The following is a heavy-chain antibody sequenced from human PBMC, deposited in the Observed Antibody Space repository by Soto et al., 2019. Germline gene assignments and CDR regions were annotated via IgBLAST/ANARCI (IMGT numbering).Heavy chain of an antibody. D-gene: IGHD1-26*01. CDR1: GSTFSSYV. V-gene: IGHV3-30-3*01. Sequence: GGSLRLSCAASGSTFSSYVMHWVRQAPGKGLEWVALIFSDGSNKYSADSVKGRFTISRDNSKNTLDLQMNSLRAEDTAVYYCARDGIVGATRGYYFDYWGQGTLVTVSS. CDR2: IFSDGSNK. CDR3: ARDGIVGATRGYYFDY. J-gene: IGHJ4*02.